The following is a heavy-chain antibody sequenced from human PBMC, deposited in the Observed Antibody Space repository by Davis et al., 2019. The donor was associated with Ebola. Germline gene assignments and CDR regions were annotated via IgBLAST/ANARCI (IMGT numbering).Heavy chain of an antibody. CDR3: ARDIGAFEYYGSGISDY. V-gene: IGHV1-2*06. CDR1: GYTFTGYY. J-gene: IGHJ4*02. CDR2: IHPNRGDT. D-gene: IGHD3-10*01. Sequence: AASVKVSCKASGYTFTGYYMHWVRQAPGQGLEWMERIHPNRGDTHYAQKFQGRIFLTRDTSISTAYMELSSLRSEDTAVYYCARDIGAFEYYGSGISDYWGQGTLVTVSS.